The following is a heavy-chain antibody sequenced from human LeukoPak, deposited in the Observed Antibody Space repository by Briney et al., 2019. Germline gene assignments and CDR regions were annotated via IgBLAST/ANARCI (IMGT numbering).Heavy chain of an antibody. CDR3: TRGGIVGATSI. D-gene: IGHD1-26*01. Sequence: PGGSLRLSCAASGFTFSDHYMDWVRQAPGKGLEWVGRTRNKANSYTTEYAASVKGRFTISRDDSKNTAYLQMNSLKTEDTAAYYCTRGGIVGATSIWGQGTLVTVSS. V-gene: IGHV3-72*01. CDR2: TRNKANSYTT. CDR1: GFTFSDHY. J-gene: IGHJ4*02.